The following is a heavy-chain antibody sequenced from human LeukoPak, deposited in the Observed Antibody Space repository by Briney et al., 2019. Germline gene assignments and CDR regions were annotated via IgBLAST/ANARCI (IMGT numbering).Heavy chain of an antibody. CDR3: ARDFGDHRIDY. CDR2: IVYSGTT. CDR1: GGSISGSSYY. D-gene: IGHD4-17*01. J-gene: IGHJ4*02. Sequence: SETPSLTCTVSGGSISGSSYYWGWVRQPPGKGLEWIGSIVYSGTTHYDPSLKSRVTISVDTSKSQFSLRLSSVTAADTAIYYCARDFGDHRIDYWGQGTLVTVSS. V-gene: IGHV4-39*05.